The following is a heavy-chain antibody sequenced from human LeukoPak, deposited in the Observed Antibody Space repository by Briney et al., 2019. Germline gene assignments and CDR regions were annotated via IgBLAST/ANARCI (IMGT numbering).Heavy chain of an antibody. D-gene: IGHD3-9*01. CDR3: TTGAYDILTGYYHWYFDL. V-gene: IGHV3-15*01. Sequence: GGSLRLSCAASTFTFTNAWMSWVRQAPGRGLEWVGRIKSKTDGGTPDYAAPVKGRFTISRDDSKNMLYLQMNSLKTEDTAVYYCTTGAYDILTGYYHWYFDLWGRGTLVTVSS. CDR1: TFTFTNAW. J-gene: IGHJ2*01. CDR2: IKSKTDGGTP.